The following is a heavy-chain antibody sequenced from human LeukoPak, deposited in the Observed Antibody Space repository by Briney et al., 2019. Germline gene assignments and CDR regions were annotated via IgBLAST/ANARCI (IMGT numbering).Heavy chain of an antibody. CDR1: GFTFSSYR. V-gene: IGHV3-48*04. D-gene: IGHD3-10*01. CDR2: ISSSGSTI. Sequence: GGSLRLSCAASGFTFSSYRMHWVRQAPGKGLEWVSYISSSGSTIYYADSVKGRFTISRDNAKNSLYLQMNSLRAEDTAVYYCARDLWFGELPIGEYGMDVWGQGTTVTVSS. CDR3: ARDLWFGELPIGEYGMDV. J-gene: IGHJ6*02.